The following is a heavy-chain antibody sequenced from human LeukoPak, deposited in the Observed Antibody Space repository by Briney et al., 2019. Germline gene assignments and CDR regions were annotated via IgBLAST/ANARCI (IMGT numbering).Heavy chain of an antibody. D-gene: IGHD2-21*02. CDR3: ARDDACGGDCYTYYFDF. CDR2: IKQDGSEK. J-gene: IGHJ4*02. V-gene: IGHV3-7*01. Sequence: GGSLRLSCAASGFTFSSYWMNWARQAPGKGLEWVASIKQDGSEKYYVDSVKGRFTISRDNAKNSLYLLMNSLRAEDTAVYYCARDDACGGDCYTYYFDFWGQGTLVTVSS. CDR1: GFTFSSYW.